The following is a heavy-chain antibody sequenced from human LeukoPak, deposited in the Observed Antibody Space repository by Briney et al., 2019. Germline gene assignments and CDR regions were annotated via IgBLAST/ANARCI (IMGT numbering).Heavy chain of an antibody. CDR1: GYSISSGYY. CDR2: IYHSGST. J-gene: IGHJ4*02. Sequence: PSETLSLTCAVSGYSISSGYYWGWIRQPPGKGLEWIGSIYHSGSTYYNPSLKSRVTISVDTSKNQFSLKLSSVTAADTAVYYCARHRGYGDYAVPMDYWGQGTLVTVSS. CDR3: ARHRGYGDYAVPMDY. V-gene: IGHV4-38-2*01. D-gene: IGHD4-17*01.